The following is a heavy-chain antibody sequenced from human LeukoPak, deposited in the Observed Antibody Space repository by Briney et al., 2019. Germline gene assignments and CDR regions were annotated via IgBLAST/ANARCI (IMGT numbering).Heavy chain of an antibody. CDR1: GFPFSSYW. CDR2: IKQDGSKK. J-gene: IGHJ4*02. CDR3: ARSTYCGGDCYCDY. D-gene: IGHD2-21*02. Sequence: GGSLRLSCVASGFPFSSYWMTWVRQAPGKGLEWVANIKQDGSKKSYVDSVKGRFTISRDNSKNTLYLQMNSLRAEDTAVYYCARSTYCGGDCYCDYWGQGTLVTVSS. V-gene: IGHV3-7*01.